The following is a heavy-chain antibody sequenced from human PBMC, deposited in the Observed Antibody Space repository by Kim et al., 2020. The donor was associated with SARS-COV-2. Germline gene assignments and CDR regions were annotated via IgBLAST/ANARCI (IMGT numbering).Heavy chain of an antibody. Sequence: SETLSLTCTVSGYSISSGYYWGWIRQPPGKGLEWIGSIYHSGSTYYNPSLKSRVTISVDTSKNQFSLKLSSVTAADTAVYYCARASGWEPSDWGQGTLAT. D-gene: IGHD1-26*01. CDR1: GYSISSGYY. CDR3: ARASGWEPSD. V-gene: IGHV4-38-2*02. J-gene: IGHJ4*02. CDR2: IYHSGST.